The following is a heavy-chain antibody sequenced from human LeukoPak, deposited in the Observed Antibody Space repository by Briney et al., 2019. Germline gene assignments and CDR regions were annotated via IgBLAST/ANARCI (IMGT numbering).Heavy chain of an antibody. J-gene: IGHJ4*02. CDR3: ARAPYYYGSGGYQGGY. CDR2: INHSGST. D-gene: IGHD3-10*01. Sequence: PAETLTLTCAVYGGSFSGYYWSWIRQPPGKGLEWIGEINHSGSTNYNPSLKSRVTISVDTSKNQFSLKLSSVTAADTAVYYCARAPYYYGSGGYQGGYWGQGTMVTVSS. V-gene: IGHV4-34*01. CDR1: GGSFSGYY.